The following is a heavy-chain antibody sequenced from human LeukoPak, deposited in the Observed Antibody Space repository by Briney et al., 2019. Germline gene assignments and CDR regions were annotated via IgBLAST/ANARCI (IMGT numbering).Heavy chain of an antibody. CDR1: GGSMSSHY. Sequence: PSETLSLTCTVSGGSMSSHYWSWVRHPPGKGLEWLGYISYIGSTNYSPSLKSRVTISVDTSKNQFSLRLSSVTAADTAVYFCAGDQLALNALNIWGQGTMVTVSS. V-gene: IGHV4-59*11. D-gene: IGHD1-1*01. CDR3: AGDQLALNALNI. J-gene: IGHJ3*02. CDR2: ISYIGST.